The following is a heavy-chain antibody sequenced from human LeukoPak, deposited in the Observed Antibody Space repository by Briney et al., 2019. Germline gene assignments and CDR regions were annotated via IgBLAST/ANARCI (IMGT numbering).Heavy chain of an antibody. CDR3: ARDVYYYGSGSYYKRSEYYYYMDV. J-gene: IGHJ6*03. V-gene: IGHV3-48*04. Sequence: GGSLRLSCAASGFTFSSYSMNWVRQAPGKGLEWVSYISSSSSTIYYADSVKGRFTISRDNAKNSLYLQVNSLRAEDTAVYYCARDVYYYGSGSYYKRSEYYYYMDVWGKGTTVTVSS. D-gene: IGHD3-10*01. CDR2: ISSSSSTI. CDR1: GFTFSSYS.